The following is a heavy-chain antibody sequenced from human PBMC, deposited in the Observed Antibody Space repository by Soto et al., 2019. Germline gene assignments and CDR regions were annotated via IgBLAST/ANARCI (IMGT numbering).Heavy chain of an antibody. CDR2: IYYTGNT. D-gene: IGHD1-7*01. Sequence: PSETLSLTCTVSGDSMSPYYWSWIRQPPGKGLEWIGFIYYTGNTNYNPSLKSRVTLSVDMSKKQFSLELSSATAADTAVYHCARAGGYNLNWGPYYFDFWGRGTRVTVSS. V-gene: IGHV4-59*01. J-gene: IGHJ4*02. CDR3: ARAGGYNLNWGPYYFDF. CDR1: GDSMSPYY.